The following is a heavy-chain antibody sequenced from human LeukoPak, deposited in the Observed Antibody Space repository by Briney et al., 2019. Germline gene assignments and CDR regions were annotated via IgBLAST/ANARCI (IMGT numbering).Heavy chain of an antibody. CDR3: ATRGYGDYAH. D-gene: IGHD4-17*01. J-gene: IGHJ4*02. CDR1: GFTFSSYN. CDR2: ISSSSYI. Sequence: GGSLRLSCAASGFTFSSYNMNWVRQVPGKGLEWVSSISSSSYIYYADSVKGRFTISRDNAKNSLYLQMNSLRAEDTAVYYCATRGYGDYAHWGQGTLVTVSS. V-gene: IGHV3-21*01.